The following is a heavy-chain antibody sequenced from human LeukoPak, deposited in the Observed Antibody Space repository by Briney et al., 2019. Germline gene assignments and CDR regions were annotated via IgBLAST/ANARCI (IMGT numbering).Heavy chain of an antibody. CDR1: GVSFSGYY. J-gene: IGHJ4*02. D-gene: IGHD6-19*01. CDR3: ARKEFIAVAGKFDY. V-gene: IGHV4-34*01. Sequence: SETLSLTCAVYGVSFSGYYWSWLRQPPGKGLEWIGEINHSGSTNYNPSLKSRVTISVDTSKNQFSLKLSSVTAADTAVYYCARKEFIAVAGKFDYWGQGTLVTVSS. CDR2: INHSGST.